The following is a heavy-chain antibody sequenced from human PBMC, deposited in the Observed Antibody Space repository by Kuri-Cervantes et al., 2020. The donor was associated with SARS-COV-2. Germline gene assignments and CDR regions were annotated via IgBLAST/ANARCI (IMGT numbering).Heavy chain of an antibody. D-gene: IGHD2/OR15-2a*01. CDR1: VYTFRTHS. Sequence: ASVKVSCKTSVYTFRTHSFSWVRQAPGQGLEWMGWISTYNGNTDYAQKFQGRVTLTTDTSSSTIYMELRGLKSDDTAMYYCARDGAFYDYWGQGTLVTVSS. J-gene: IGHJ4*02. V-gene: IGHV1-18*01. CDR2: ISTYNGNT. CDR3: ARDGAFYDY.